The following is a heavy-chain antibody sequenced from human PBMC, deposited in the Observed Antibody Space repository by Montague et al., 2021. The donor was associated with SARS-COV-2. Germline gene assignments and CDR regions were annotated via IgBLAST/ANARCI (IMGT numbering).Heavy chain of an antibody. CDR1: GDSISNYY. V-gene: IGHV4-59*08. D-gene: IGHD5-12*01. CDR2: IYFSGST. CDR3: ARRGRKLLPVATTIGGFDI. J-gene: IGHJ3*02. Sequence: SETLSLTCTVSGDSISNYYWSWIRQPPGKGLEWIAYIYFSGSTNYNPSLESRVSISVITSRNQLSLRLRSVTAADTAVYYCARRGRKLLPVATTIGGFDIWGQGTMVTVSS.